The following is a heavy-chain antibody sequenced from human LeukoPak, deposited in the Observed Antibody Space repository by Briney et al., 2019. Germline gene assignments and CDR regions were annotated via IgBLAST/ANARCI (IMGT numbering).Heavy chain of an antibody. V-gene: IGHV3-48*04. D-gene: IGHD3-10*02. J-gene: IGHJ6*04. CDR2: ITSSSSSN. Sequence: GGSLRLSCAASGFTFNGYNMNWVRQAPGKGLEWISYITSSSSSNSYADSVKGRFTISRDNAKNSLYLQMNSLRAEDTAVYYCAELGITMIGGVWGKGTTVTISS. CDR1: GFTFNGYN. CDR3: AELGITMIGGV.